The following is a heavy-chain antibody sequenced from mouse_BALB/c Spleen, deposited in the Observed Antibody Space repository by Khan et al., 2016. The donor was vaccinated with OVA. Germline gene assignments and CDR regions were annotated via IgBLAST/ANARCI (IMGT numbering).Heavy chain of an antibody. CDR3: TRGGLRRGGAIDY. D-gene: IGHD2-4*01. CDR2: INPSEGDT. V-gene: IGHV1S81*02. CDR1: GYTFTSYY. Sequence: QVQLQQSGAVLVKPGASVKLSCQASGYTFTSYYIYWVKQGPGQGLEWIGEINPSEGDTSFNEKFKNKATLAVDKSSSTAYLQLSSLTSDDSAVCYCTRGGLRRGGAIDYWGQGTSVTVSS. J-gene: IGHJ4*01.